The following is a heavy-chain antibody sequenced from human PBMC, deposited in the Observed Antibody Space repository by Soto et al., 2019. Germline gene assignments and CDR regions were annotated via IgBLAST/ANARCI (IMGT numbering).Heavy chain of an antibody. CDR3: ARGPYYDLIWNYYYMDV. CDR1: GGSIRGHY. V-gene: IGHV4-59*08. Sequence: QVQLQESGPGLVKPSETLSLSCSVSGGSIRGHYWSWVRQTPGKGLEWIGYMYYSGSTNYNPSLKSRVKSSVDTSKNHYSLRLTSVTDTDTAVYYCARGPYYDLIWNYYYMDVWGKGATVTVSS. CDR2: MYYSGST. J-gene: IGHJ6*03. D-gene: IGHD3-16*01.